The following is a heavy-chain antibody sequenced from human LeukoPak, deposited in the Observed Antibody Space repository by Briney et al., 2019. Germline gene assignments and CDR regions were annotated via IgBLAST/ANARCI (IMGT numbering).Heavy chain of an antibody. J-gene: IGHJ4*02. D-gene: IGHD3-16*01. CDR2: IYYSGRT. Sequence: SETLSLTCTVAGGSISSYYWSWIRQPPGKGLEWIGYIYYSGRTNYNPSLKSRVTISVDTSKNQFSLKLSSVTAADTAVYYCASKGSWGPFDYWGQGTLVTVSS. CDR1: GGSISSYY. CDR3: ASKGSWGPFDY. V-gene: IGHV4-59*01.